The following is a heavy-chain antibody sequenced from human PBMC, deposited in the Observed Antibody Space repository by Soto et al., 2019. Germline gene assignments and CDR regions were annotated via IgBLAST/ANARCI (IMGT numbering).Heavy chain of an antibody. J-gene: IGHJ4*02. CDR3: AREGYYYDSSGYSHFDY. V-gene: IGHV1-18*04. CDR1: GYTFTSYG. D-gene: IGHD3-22*01. Sequence: ASVKVSCKASGYTFTSYGISWVRQAPGQGLEWMGWISAYNGNTNYAQKLQGRVTMTTDTSTSTAYMELRSLRSDDTAVYYCAREGYYYDSSGYSHFDYWGQGTTVTVSS. CDR2: ISAYNGNT.